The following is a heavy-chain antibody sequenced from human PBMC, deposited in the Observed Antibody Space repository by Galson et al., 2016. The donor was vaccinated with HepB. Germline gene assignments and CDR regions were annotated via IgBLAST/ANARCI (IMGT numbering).Heavy chain of an antibody. V-gene: IGHV6-1*01. Sequence: CAISGDSVSSNSAAWTWIRQSSLRGLEWLGRTYYRSKWYNDYAMSVKSRISIHPDTSKNQFSLQLNSVTPEDTAVYYCARVRCSTFRCQNWFDPWGQGTLGTVSS. CDR3: ARVRCSTFRCQNWFDP. D-gene: IGHD2/OR15-2a*01. CDR1: GDSVSSNSAA. CDR2: TYYRSKWYN. J-gene: IGHJ5*02.